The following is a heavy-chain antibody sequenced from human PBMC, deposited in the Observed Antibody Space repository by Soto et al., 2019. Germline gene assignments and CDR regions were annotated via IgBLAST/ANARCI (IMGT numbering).Heavy chain of an antibody. V-gene: IGHV4-59*01. Sequence: PSETLSLTCTVSGGSISSYYWSWIRQPPWKGLEWIGYIYYSGSTNYDPSLKSRVTISVDTSKNQFSLKLSSVTAADTAVYYCARVWGYYFDYWGQGTLVTVSS. J-gene: IGHJ4*02. CDR2: IYYSGST. CDR3: ARVWGYYFDY. D-gene: IGHD3-10*01. CDR1: GGSISSYY.